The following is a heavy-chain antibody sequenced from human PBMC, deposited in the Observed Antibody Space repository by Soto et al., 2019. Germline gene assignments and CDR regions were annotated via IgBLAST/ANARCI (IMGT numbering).Heavy chain of an antibody. CDR1: GGTFSSYA. J-gene: IGHJ6*02. CDR3: ARDRQLVATYYYYYGMDA. Sequence: GASVKVSCKASGGTFSSYAISWVRQAPGQGLEWMGGIIPIFGTANYAQKFQGRVTITADESTSTAYMELSSLRSEDTAVYYCARDRQLVATYYYYYGMDAWGQGTTVTVSS. V-gene: IGHV1-69*13. D-gene: IGHD6-6*01. CDR2: IIPIFGTA.